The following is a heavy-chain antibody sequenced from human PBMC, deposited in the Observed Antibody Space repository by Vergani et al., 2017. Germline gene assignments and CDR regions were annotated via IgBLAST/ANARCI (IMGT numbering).Heavy chain of an antibody. J-gene: IGHJ3*02. CDR3: ARDPSNWGSGYAFDI. CDR2: IYYSGST. Sequence: QVQLQESGPGLVKPSETLSLTCTVSGGSISSYYWSWIRQPPGKGLEWIGYIYYSGSTNYNPSLESRVTISVDTAKNQFSLMLSSVTAADTAVYYCARDPSNWGSGYAFDIWGQGTMVTVSS. D-gene: IGHD7-27*01. V-gene: IGHV4-59*01. CDR1: GGSISSYY.